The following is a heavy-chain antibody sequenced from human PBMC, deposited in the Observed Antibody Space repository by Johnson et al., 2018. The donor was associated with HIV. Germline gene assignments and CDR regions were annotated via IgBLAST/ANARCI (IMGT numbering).Heavy chain of an antibody. J-gene: IGHJ3*02. Sequence: QVQLVESGGGVVQPGRSLRLSCAASGFTFSSYGMHWVRQAPGKGLEWVAFIRFDGSSKYYGDSVKGRFSISRDNSKNTLYLQMNSLRAEDTAVYYCAKDRAHSSNYLDAFDIWGQGTMVTVSS. CDR2: IRFDGSSK. V-gene: IGHV3-30*02. CDR1: GFTFSSYG. D-gene: IGHD3-22*01. CDR3: AKDRAHSSNYLDAFDI.